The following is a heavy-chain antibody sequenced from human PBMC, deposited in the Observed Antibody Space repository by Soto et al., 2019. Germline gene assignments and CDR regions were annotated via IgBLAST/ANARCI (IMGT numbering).Heavy chain of an antibody. J-gene: IGHJ6*02. CDR1: GGTFSSYA. CDR2: IIPIFGTA. Sequence: QVQLVQSGAEVKKPGSSVKVSCKASGGTFSSYAISWVRQAPGQGREWMGGIIPIFGTANYAQTFQGRVTITADESTSTAYMELSRLRSEDTAVYYCASTGGESSRSSAAARKRGSYYGMDVWGQGTTVTVAS. CDR3: ASTGGESSRSSAAARKRGSYYGMDV. D-gene: IGHD6-6*01. V-gene: IGHV1-69*01.